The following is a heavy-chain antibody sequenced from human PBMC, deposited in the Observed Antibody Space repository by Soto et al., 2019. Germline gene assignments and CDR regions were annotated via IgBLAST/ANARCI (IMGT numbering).Heavy chain of an antibody. J-gene: IGHJ4*02. CDR1: GYTFFTYA. Sequence: ASVKVSCKASGYTFFTYAISWVRQAPGQGLEWMGWISTYSGDTKYAQKFQGRVTMTRDTSTSTVYMELSSLRSEDTAVYYCARGSGWYGIFDYWGQGTLVTVSS. D-gene: IGHD6-19*01. V-gene: IGHV1-18*01. CDR2: ISTYSGDT. CDR3: ARGSGWYGIFDY.